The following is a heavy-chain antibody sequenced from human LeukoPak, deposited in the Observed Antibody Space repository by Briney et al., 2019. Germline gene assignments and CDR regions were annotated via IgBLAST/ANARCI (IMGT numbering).Heavy chain of an antibody. CDR3: ATSHTTYADYEPPDY. J-gene: IGHJ4*02. V-gene: IGHV1-2*02. D-gene: IGHD4-17*01. Sequence: ASVKVSCKASGYTFTGYYMHWVRQAPGQGLEWMGWTNPNSGGTKYAQKFQGRVTMTRDTSITTAYMELSRLRSDDTAVYYCATSHTTYADYEPPDYWGQGTLVTVSS. CDR1: GYTFTGYY. CDR2: TNPNSGGT.